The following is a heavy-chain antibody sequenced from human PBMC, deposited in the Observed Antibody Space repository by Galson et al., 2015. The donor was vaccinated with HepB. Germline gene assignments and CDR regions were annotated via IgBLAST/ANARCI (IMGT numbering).Heavy chain of an antibody. V-gene: IGHV3-33*01. CDR3: ARVFDSYYMDV. CDR1: GFTFSTYG. J-gene: IGHJ6*03. CDR2: IWSDGNIK. D-gene: IGHD5/OR15-5a*01. Sequence: SLRLSCAASGFTFSTYGMHWVRQAPGKGLEWVALIWSDGNIKYYADSVKGRFTISRDNSKNTLYLQMNSLSAEDTAIYYCARVFDSYYMDVWGKGTTVTVSS.